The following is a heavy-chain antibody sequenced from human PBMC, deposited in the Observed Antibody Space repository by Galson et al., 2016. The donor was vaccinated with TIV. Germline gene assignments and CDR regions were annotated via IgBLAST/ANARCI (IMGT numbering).Heavy chain of an antibody. CDR2: INPSSGGT. D-gene: IGHD2-8*02. V-gene: IGHV1-2*06. J-gene: IGHJ4*02. CDR3: ARALVASIVDLDY. CDR1: GYTFIGYY. Sequence: SVKVTCKASGYTFIGYYMHWVRQAPGRGLEWMGRINPSSGGTDYAQKFQGRVTMTRDTSINTAYLELTSLTSDDTAVYYCARALVASIVDLDYWGPGTLVTVSS.